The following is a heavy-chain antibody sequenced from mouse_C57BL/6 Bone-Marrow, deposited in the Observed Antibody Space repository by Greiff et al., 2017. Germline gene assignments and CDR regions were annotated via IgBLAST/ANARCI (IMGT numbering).Heavy chain of an antibody. Sequence: EVKLMESGGGLVKPGGSLKLSCAASGFTFSSYAMSWVRQTPEKRLEWVATISDGGSYTYYPDNVKGRFTISRDNAKNNLYLQMSHLKFEDTAMYYCARAPDGYYDAMDYWGQGTSVTVSS. CDR3: ARAPDGYYDAMDY. J-gene: IGHJ4*01. D-gene: IGHD2-3*01. V-gene: IGHV5-4*03. CDR2: ISDGGSYT. CDR1: GFTFSSYA.